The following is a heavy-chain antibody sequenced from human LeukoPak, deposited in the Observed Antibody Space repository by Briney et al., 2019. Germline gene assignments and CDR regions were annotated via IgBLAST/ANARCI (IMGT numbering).Heavy chain of an antibody. CDR2: INIDGSDT. Sequence: GGSLRLSCAASGFTFSDYWMHWVRQAPGKGLVWVSRINIDGSDTTYADSVKGRFTISRDNAKSTLYLQMNSLRAEDTAVYYCAKDPGEMAYFDYWGQGTLVTVPS. CDR1: GFTFSDYW. CDR3: AKDPGEMAYFDY. V-gene: IGHV3-74*01. D-gene: IGHD5-24*01. J-gene: IGHJ4*02.